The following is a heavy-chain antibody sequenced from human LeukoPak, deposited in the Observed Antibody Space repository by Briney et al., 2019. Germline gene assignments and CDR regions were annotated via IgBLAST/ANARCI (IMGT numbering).Heavy chain of an antibody. J-gene: IGHJ5*02. Sequence: ASVTVSCKASGYTFTSYGISWVRQAPGQGLEWMGWISAYNGNTNYAQKLQGRVTMTTDTSTSTAYMELRSLRSDDTAVYYCARVPYYDSSEGWFDPWGQGTLVTVSS. CDR3: ARVPYYDSSEGWFDP. CDR2: ISAYNGNT. V-gene: IGHV1-18*01. CDR1: GYTFTSYG. D-gene: IGHD3-22*01.